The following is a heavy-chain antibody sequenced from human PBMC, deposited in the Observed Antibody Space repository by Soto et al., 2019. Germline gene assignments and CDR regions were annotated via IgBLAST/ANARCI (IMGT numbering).Heavy chain of an antibody. D-gene: IGHD3-3*01. CDR3: ARSYDFWSGYWEAYNWFDP. CDR1: GYTFTSYG. CDR2: ISAYNGDT. J-gene: IGHJ5*02. V-gene: IGHV1-18*01. Sequence: ASVKVSCKASGYTFTSYGISWVRQAPGQGLEWMGWISAYNGDTNYAQKLQGRVTMTTDTSTSTAYMELRNLRSDDTAVYYCARSYDFWSGYWEAYNWFDPWGQGTLVTVSS.